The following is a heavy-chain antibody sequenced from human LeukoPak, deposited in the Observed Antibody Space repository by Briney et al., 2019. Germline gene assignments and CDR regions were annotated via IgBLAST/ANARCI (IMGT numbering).Heavy chain of an antibody. D-gene: IGHD2-15*01. J-gene: IGHJ6*02. CDR3: ARDLDCSGGSCYFQIYYYYGMDV. CDR1: GYTFTSYG. CDR2: ISAYNGNT. Sequence: ASVKVSCKASGYTFTSYGISWVRQAPGQGLEWMGWISAYNGNTNYAQKLQGRVTMTTDTSTSTAYMELRSLRSDDTAVYYCARDLDCSGGSCYFQIYYYYGMDVWGQGTTVTVSS. V-gene: IGHV1-18*01.